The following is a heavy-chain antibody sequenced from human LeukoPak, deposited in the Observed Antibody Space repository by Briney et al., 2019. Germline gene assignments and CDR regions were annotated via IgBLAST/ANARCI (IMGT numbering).Heavy chain of an antibody. CDR2: INHSGST. J-gene: IGHJ4*02. D-gene: IGHD6-19*01. V-gene: IGHV4-34*01. Sequence: PSETLSLTCAVYGGSFSGYYWSWTRQPPGKGLEWIGEINHSGSTNYNPSLKSRVTISVDTSKNQFSLKLSSVTAADTAVYYCARGRKSGWYPYWGQGTLVTVSS. CDR1: GGSFSGYY. CDR3: ARGRKSGWYPY.